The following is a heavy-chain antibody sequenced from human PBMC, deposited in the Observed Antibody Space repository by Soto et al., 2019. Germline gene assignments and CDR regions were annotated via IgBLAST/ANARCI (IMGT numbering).Heavy chain of an antibody. V-gene: IGHV6-1*01. Sequence: KQSQTLSLTCAISGDSVSSNSAAWNWIRQSPSRGLEWLGRTYYRSKWYNDYAVSVKSRITINPDTSKNQFSLQLNSVTPEDTAVYYCARYPIAAAGIYYYYGMDVWGQGTTVTVSS. CDR1: GDSVSSNSAA. J-gene: IGHJ6*02. D-gene: IGHD6-13*01. CDR3: ARYPIAAAGIYYYYGMDV. CDR2: TYYRSKWYN.